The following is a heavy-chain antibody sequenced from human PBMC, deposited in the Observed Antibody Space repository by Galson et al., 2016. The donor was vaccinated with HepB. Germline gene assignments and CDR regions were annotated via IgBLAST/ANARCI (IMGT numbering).Heavy chain of an antibody. Sequence: CAISGDSVSSNSAAWNGIRQSPSRGLEWLGRTYYRSKWYNDYAVSVKSRITINPDTSKNQFSLQLNSVTPEDTAVYYCARVHQGWYAGYFDYWGQGTLVTVSS. D-gene: IGHD6-19*01. CDR3: ARVHQGWYAGYFDY. CDR2: TYYRSKWYN. J-gene: IGHJ4*02. V-gene: IGHV6-1*01. CDR1: GDSVSSNSAA.